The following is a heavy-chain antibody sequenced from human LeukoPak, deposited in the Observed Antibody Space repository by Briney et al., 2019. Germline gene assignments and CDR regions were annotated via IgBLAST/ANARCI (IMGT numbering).Heavy chain of an antibody. Sequence: ASVKVSCKASGYTFTSYGIRGVRQAPGQGLEGMGWISAYNGNTNYAQKIQGRVTMTTDKSKSKAYMELRSLRSDDTAVYYCAISQMGDYFDYWGQGTLATVSS. CDR3: AISQMGDYFDY. V-gene: IGHV1-18*04. D-gene: IGHD3-16*01. CDR1: GYTFTSYG. CDR2: ISAYNGNT. J-gene: IGHJ4*02.